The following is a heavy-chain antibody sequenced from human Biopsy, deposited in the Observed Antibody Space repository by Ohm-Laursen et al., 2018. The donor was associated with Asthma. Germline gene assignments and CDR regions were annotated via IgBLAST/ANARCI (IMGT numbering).Heavy chain of an antibody. V-gene: IGHV4-34*01. Sequence: GTLSLTCAVDGGSFSGYYWNWIRQPPGKGLEWIGEFSHSGSTKYSPSLKSRVTISVDTSKNQFSLRLSSVTAADTAMYYCARDYGDYVWRAFDIWGQGTMVTVSS. D-gene: IGHD4-17*01. J-gene: IGHJ3*02. CDR3: ARDYGDYVWRAFDI. CDR2: FSHSGST. CDR1: GGSFSGYY.